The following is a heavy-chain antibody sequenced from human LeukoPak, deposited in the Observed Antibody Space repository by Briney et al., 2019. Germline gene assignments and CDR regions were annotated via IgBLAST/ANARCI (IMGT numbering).Heavy chain of an antibody. CDR2: MNPNSGHT. Sequence: ASVTVSCKASGYTFTSYDIIWVRQASGQGLEWMGWMNPNSGHTGYAHKFQGRVTMTRSTSISTAYMELTSLTSEDSAVYYCARSFVGARKRNDYWGQGTLVTVSS. CDR3: ARSFVGARKRNDY. D-gene: IGHD1-26*01. CDR1: GYTFTSYD. J-gene: IGHJ4*02. V-gene: IGHV1-8*01.